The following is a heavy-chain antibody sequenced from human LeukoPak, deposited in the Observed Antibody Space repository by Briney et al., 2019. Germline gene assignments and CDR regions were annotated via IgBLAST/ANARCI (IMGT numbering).Heavy chain of an antibody. CDR1: GFSFSSYW. V-gene: IGHV3-7*03. CDR2: IKEDGSKK. Sequence: GGSLRLSCAASGFSFSSYWMNWVRCAPGKGLQWLANIKEDGSKKYYADSVKGRFTISRDNAKNSLYLQMDSLRAEDTAVYYCARDPGRQYSSIADVWGQGTAVTVSS. CDR3: ARDPGRQYSSIADV. J-gene: IGHJ6*02. D-gene: IGHD6-19*01.